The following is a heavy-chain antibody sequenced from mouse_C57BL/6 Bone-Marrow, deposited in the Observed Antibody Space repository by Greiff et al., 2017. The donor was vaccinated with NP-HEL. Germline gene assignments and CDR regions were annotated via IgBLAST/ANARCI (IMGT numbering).Heavy chain of an antibody. D-gene: IGHD1-3*01. J-gene: IGHJ4*01. CDR3: ARRLNYAMDY. Sequence: QVQLKQPGAELVKPGASVKLSCKASGYTFTSYWMHWVKQRPGQGLEWIGMIHPNSGSTNYNEKFKSKATLTVDKSSSTAYMQLSSLTSEDSAVYYCARRLNYAMDYWGQGTSVTVSS. V-gene: IGHV1-64*01. CDR2: IHPNSGST. CDR1: GYTFTSYW.